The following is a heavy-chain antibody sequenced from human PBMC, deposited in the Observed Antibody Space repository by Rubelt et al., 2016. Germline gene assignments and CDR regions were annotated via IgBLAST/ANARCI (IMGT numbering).Heavy chain of an antibody. CDR2: IYHSGST. Sequence: QMQLQESGPGLVKPSETLSLTCTVSGYSISSGYYWGWIRQPPGKGLEWIGSIYHSGSTYYNPSLKSRVTISVDTSKNQFSLKLSSVTAADTAVYYCATGWMITNLDHWGQGTLVAVSS. CDR1: GYSISSGYY. V-gene: IGHV4-38-2*02. D-gene: IGHD3-16*01. CDR3: ATGWMITNLDH. J-gene: IGHJ4*02.